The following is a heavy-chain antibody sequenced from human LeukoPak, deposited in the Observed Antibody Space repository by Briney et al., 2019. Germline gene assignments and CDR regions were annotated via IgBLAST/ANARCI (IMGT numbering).Heavy chain of an antibody. CDR1: GFTFGDYA. CDR2: IRSKAYGGTT. Sequence: PGGSLRLSCTASGFTFGDYAMSWVRQAPGQGLEWVGFIRSKAYGGTTEYAASVKGRFTISRDDSKSIAYLQMNSLKTEDTAVYYCIQTDIVVEVAGDYYMDVWGKGTTVTVSS. V-gene: IGHV3-49*04. J-gene: IGHJ6*03. CDR3: IQTDIVVEVAGDYYMDV. D-gene: IGHD2-15*01.